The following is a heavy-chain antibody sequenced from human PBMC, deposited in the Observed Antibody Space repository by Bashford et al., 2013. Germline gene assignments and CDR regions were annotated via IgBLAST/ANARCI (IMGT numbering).Heavy chain of an antibody. V-gene: IGHV4-31*03. CDR2: IYYSGST. D-gene: IGHD3-10*01. CDR3: ARDRGMGLNFDY. Sequence: SETLSLTCTVSGGSISSGGYYWSWIRQHPGKGLEWIGYIYYSGSTYYNPSLKSRVTISVDTSKNQFSLKLSSVTAADTAVYYCARDRGMGLNFDYWGQGTLVTVSS. J-gene: IGHJ4*02. CDR1: GGSISSGGYY.